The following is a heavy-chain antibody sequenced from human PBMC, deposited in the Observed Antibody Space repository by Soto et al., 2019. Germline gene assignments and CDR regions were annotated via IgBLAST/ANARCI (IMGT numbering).Heavy chain of an antibody. CDR1: GYAFTTYH. CDR2: IDPSDGTT. V-gene: IGHV1-46*04. J-gene: IGHJ3*02. Sequence: ASVKVSCKASGYAFTTYHMHWVRQAPGQGLEWMGMIDPSDGTTTYAQKSQGRVTMTRDTATSTVYMELSSLRSEDTAVYYCARDEVPDVQNDAFDIWGQGTMVTVSS. CDR3: ARDEVPDVQNDAFDI.